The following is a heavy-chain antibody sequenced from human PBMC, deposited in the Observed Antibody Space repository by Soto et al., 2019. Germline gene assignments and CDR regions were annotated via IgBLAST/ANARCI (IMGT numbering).Heavy chain of an antibody. D-gene: IGHD2-21*02. CDR3: VQSRCGGDCLQSYSSHAYYGLDV. CDR2: IYWDDDK. CDR1: GFSLSTIGVG. Sequence: QITLKESGPTLVKPTQTLTLTCTFSGFSLSTIGVGVGWIRQPPGKALEWLALIYWDDDKRYSPSLKSRLTLTKDTSKNPVVLTMTNMDPVDTATYYCVQSRCGGDCLQSYSSHAYYGLDVWGQGTTVTVSS. J-gene: IGHJ6*02. V-gene: IGHV2-5*02.